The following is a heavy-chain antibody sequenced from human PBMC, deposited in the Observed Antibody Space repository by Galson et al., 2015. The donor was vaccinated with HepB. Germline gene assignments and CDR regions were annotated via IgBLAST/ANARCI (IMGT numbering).Heavy chain of an antibody. J-gene: IGHJ4*02. V-gene: IGHV3-48*03. Sequence: SLRLSCAASGFSFSSYEMTWIRQAPGRGLEWVSYISSPSNVISYADSVKGRFTISRDNANNPLYLQMNSLRAEDTAVYYCARGKEEWTDIYDYWAQGTLVTVPS. D-gene: IGHD3-3*01. CDR1: GFSFSSYE. CDR3: ARGKEEWTDIYDY. CDR2: ISSPSNVI.